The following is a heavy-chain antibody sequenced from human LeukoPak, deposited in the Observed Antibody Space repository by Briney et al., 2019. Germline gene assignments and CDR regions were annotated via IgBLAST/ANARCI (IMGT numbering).Heavy chain of an antibody. CDR1: GFSISTYS. CDR3: AKFADSGSYEDWFDP. D-gene: IGHD1-26*01. V-gene: IGHV3-48*01. CDR2: ISITGNTI. Sequence: GGSLRLSCEASGFSISTYSMNWVRQAPGKGLEWVSYISITGNTIYYADSVKGRFTVSRDNAKNFLYLQMNSLRAEDTAVYYCAKFADSGSYEDWFDPWGQGTLVTVSS. J-gene: IGHJ5*02.